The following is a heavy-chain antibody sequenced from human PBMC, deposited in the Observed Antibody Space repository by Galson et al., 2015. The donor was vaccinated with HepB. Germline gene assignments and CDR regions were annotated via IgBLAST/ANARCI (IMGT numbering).Heavy chain of an antibody. CDR3: AKGNDYYDSSGYFDL. Sequence: SLRLSCAASGFTFDDYAMHWVRQAPGKGLEWVSGISWNSGSIGYADSVKGRFTISRDNAKNSLYLQMNSLRAEDTALYYCAKGNDYYDSSGYFDLWGRGTLVTVSS. CDR1: GFTFDDYA. J-gene: IGHJ2*01. D-gene: IGHD3-22*01. CDR2: ISWNSGSI. V-gene: IGHV3-9*01.